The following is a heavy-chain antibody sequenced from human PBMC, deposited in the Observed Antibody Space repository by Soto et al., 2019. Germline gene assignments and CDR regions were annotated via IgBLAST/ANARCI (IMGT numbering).Heavy chain of an antibody. D-gene: IGHD2-21*01. V-gene: IGHV3-74*01. J-gene: IGHJ6*02. CDR2: INSDGTIS. Sequence: GGSLRLSCAASGFTFDTYWMNWVRQAPWKGPEWLSGINSDGTISSYADSVKGRFTISRDNARNTLSLQMNSLRADDTAVYYCARLSGDHSAFFYYGMDAWGQGTTVTVCS. CDR3: ARLSGDHSAFFYYGMDA. CDR1: GFTFDTYW.